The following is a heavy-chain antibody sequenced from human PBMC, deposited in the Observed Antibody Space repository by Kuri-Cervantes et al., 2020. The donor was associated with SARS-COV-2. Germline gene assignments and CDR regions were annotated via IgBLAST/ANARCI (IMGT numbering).Heavy chain of an antibody. CDR3: ARDSPYQLLDPVASDAFDI. Sequence: GESLKISCAASGFTFSSYAVHWVRQAPGKGLEYVSAISSNGGSTYYADSVKGRFTISRDNSKNTLYLQMNSLRAEDTAVYYCARDSPYQLLDPVASDAFDIWGQGTMVTVSS. CDR1: GFTFSSYA. CDR2: ISSNGGST. J-gene: IGHJ3*02. D-gene: IGHD2-2*02. V-gene: IGHV3-64*02.